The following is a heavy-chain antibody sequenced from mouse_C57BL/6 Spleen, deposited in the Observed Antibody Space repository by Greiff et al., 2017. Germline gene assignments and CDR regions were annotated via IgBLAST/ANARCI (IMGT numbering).Heavy chain of an antibody. J-gene: IGHJ3*01. CDR3: SSHDYDGYDPAD. D-gene: IGHD2-3*01. Sequence: EVKLMESGGGLVQPGESLKLSCESTEYEFPSHDMSWVRKTPEKRLELVAAINSDGGSTYYPDTMERRFIISSYNTKKTLYLQMRSLRSEDTALYYGSSHDYDGYDPADWGQGTLVTGSA. V-gene: IGHV5-2*01. CDR2: INSDGGST. CDR1: EYEFPSHD.